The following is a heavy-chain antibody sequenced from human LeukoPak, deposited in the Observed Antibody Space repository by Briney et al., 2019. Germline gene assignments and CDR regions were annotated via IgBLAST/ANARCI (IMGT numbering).Heavy chain of an antibody. CDR1: GFTFSDYA. Sequence: GGSLRLSCAASGFTFSDYAITWVRQAPGKGLEWVSHISGNGGSTSYADSVRGRFTISRDNAKNSLYLQMNSLRAEDTALYYCARGAGSGYYTNFDYWGQGTLVTVSS. V-gene: IGHV3-23*01. J-gene: IGHJ4*02. CDR2: ISGNGGST. D-gene: IGHD3-3*01. CDR3: ARGAGSGYYTNFDY.